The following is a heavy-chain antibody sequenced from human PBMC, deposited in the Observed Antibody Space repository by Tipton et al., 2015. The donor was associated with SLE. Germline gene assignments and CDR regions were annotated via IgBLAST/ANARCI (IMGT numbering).Heavy chain of an antibody. D-gene: IGHD1-7*01. CDR2: INHSGST. V-gene: IGHV4-34*01. J-gene: IGHJ2*01. Sequence: LRLSCAVYGGSFSGYYWSWIRQPPGKGLEWIGEINHSGSTNYNPSLKSRVTISVDTSKNQFSLKLSSVTAADTAVYYCARVGITGTTWDWYFDLWGRGTLVTVSP. CDR1: GGSFSGYY. CDR3: ARVGITGTTWDWYFDL.